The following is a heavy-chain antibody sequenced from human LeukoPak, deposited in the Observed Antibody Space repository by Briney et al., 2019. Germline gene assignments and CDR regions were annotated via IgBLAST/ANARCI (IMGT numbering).Heavy chain of an antibody. CDR1: GLTFSSYS. CDR2: ISSSPSTI. J-gene: IGHJ4*02. V-gene: IGHV3-48*01. D-gene: IGHD1-26*01. CDR3: AKAGDSGSYPH. Sequence: GGSLRLSCAASGLTFSSYSMNWVRQAPGKGLEWVSFISSSPSTIYYADSVKGLFTISRDNSKNTLYLQMNSLRAEDTAVYYCAKAGDSGSYPHWGQGTLVTVSS.